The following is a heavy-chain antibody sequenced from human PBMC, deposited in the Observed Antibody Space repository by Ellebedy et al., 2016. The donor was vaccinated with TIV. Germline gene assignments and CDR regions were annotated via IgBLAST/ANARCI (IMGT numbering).Heavy chain of an antibody. D-gene: IGHD3-10*01. CDR3: ARGGASSLPFDY. Sequence: MPSETLSLTCTLSGGSISSFYWSWIRPPAGKGPEWIGLLHPIGTTNYTDSLKRRVTVSVDTSKNQFSLELGSVTPADTAVYYCARGGASSLPFDYWGQGVLVIVSS. CDR2: LHPIGTT. J-gene: IGHJ4*02. V-gene: IGHV4-4*07. CDR1: GGSISSFY.